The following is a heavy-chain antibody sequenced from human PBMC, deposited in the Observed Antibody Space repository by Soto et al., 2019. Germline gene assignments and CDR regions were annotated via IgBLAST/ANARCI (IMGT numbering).Heavy chain of an antibody. CDR2: ISAYNGNT. CDR3: ARETRDHYDFWSAMDV. CDR1: GYTFTSYG. J-gene: IGHJ6*02. V-gene: IGHV1-18*01. D-gene: IGHD3-3*01. Sequence: ASVKVSCKASGYTFTSYGISWVRQAPGQGLEWMRWISAYNGNTNYAQKIQGRVTMTTDTSTSTAYMELRSLRSDDTAVYYCARETRDHYDFWSAMDVWGQGTTVTVSS.